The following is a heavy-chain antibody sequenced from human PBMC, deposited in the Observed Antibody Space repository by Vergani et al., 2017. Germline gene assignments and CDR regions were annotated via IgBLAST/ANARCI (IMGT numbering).Heavy chain of an antibody. Sequence: QAQLQESGSGLVKPSQTLSLTCAVSGDSITNGGFSWNWIRQPPGKGPEWIGYIFPSGNSDYNPSLKNRVSISLDKSKNQFSLWVNSVTAADTAVYFCARASLRALVGYYYYMDVWGKGKPVVVSS. J-gene: IGHJ6*03. D-gene: IGHD3-16*02. CDR3: ARASLRALVGYYYYMDV. CDR1: GDSITNGGFS. V-gene: IGHV4-30-2*01. CDR2: IFPSGNS.